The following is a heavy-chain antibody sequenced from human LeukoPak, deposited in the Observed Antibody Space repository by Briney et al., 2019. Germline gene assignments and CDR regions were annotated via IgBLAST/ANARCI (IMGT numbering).Heavy chain of an antibody. D-gene: IGHD3-22*01. CDR3: ASYYYDSSGYSGDAFDI. CDR2: IYYSGST. J-gene: IGHJ3*02. V-gene: IGHV4-59*01. CDR1: GGSISSYY. Sequence: PSETLSLTCTVSGGSISSYYWSWIRQPPGKGLEWIGYIYYSGSTNYNPSLKSRVTISVDTSKNQFSLKLSSVTAADTAVYYCASYYYDSSGYSGDAFDIWGQGTMVTVSS.